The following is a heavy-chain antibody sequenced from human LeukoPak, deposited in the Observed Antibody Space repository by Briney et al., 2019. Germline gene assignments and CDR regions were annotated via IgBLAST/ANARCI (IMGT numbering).Heavy chain of an antibody. CDR3: ARDLSGAVAGTFDY. CDR2: MNPNSGNT. V-gene: IGHV1-8*01. J-gene: IGHJ4*02. Sequence: ASVKVSCKASGYTFTSYDINWVRQATGQGLEWMGWMNPNSGNTGYAQKFQGRVTMTRNTSISTAYMELSSLRSEDTAVYYCARDLSGAVAGTFDYWGQGTLVTVSA. CDR1: GYTFTSYD. D-gene: IGHD6-19*01.